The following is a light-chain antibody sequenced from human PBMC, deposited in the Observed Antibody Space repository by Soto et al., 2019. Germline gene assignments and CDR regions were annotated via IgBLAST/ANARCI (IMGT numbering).Light chain of an antibody. Sequence: EIVLTQSPGTLSLSPGERVTLSCRASQSISSSYLAWYQQKPGQAPRLLISGASRRATGIPARFSGRGSGTDFTLTISRLEPDDFAVYYCQHFGRSPPYTFGQGAKLEIK. V-gene: IGKV3-20*01. CDR2: GAS. J-gene: IGKJ2*01. CDR1: QSISSSY. CDR3: QHFGRSPPYT.